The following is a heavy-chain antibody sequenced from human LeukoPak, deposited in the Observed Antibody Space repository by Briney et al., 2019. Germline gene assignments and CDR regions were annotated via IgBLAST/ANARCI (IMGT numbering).Heavy chain of an antibody. CDR3: AKGRTTATTSSEFDY. Sequence: GGSLRLSCAASGFTFSNYAMSWVRQAPGAGLEWVSTVSGSGRTTNYVDSVKGRFTVSRDNSKNTVYLQMNSLRADDTAVYFCAKGRTTATTSSEFDYGGQGTLVTVS. D-gene: IGHD4-17*01. CDR2: VSGSGRTT. CDR1: GFTFSNYA. J-gene: IGHJ4*02. V-gene: IGHV3-23*01.